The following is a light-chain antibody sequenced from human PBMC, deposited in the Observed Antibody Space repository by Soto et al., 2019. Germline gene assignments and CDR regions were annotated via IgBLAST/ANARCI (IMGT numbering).Light chain of an antibody. CDR3: AAWDDNLGGLVL. J-gene: IGLJ3*02. Sequence: QSVLTQPPSASGTPGQSVTISCSGTTSNIGKNTVNWYQKLPGTAPKLLIYKNDQRPSGVPDRFSGSKSGTSASLAVSGLHSEDEAEYYCAAWDDNLGGLVLFGGGTKLTVL. V-gene: IGLV1-44*01. CDR1: TSNIGKNT. CDR2: KND.